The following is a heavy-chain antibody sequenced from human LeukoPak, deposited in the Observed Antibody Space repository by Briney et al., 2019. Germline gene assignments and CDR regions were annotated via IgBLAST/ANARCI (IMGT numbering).Heavy chain of an antibody. CDR3: ARSYYYDSSGYFVNFDY. V-gene: IGHV2-5*01. D-gene: IGHD3-22*01. Sequence: SGPTLVKPTQTLTLTCTFSGFSLSTSGVGVGRIRQPPGKALEWLALIFWNDDKRYSPSLKSRLTITKDTSKNQVVLTMTNMDPVDTATYYCARSYYYDSSGYFVNFDYWGQGTLVTVSS. CDR2: IFWNDDK. CDR1: GFSLSTSGVG. J-gene: IGHJ4*02.